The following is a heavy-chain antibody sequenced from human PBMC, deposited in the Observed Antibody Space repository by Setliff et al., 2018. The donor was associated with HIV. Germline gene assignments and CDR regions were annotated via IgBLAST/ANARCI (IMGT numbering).Heavy chain of an antibody. J-gene: IGHJ3*02. V-gene: IGHV1-18*01. Sequence: ASVKVSCKASGYTFTNYGISWVRQAPGQGLEWMGWISGYNGDTNYAQNFQGGVTMTRDTSISTAYMELSRLRSDDTAVYYCASKVHCTNGVCLDAFDIWGQGTMVTVSS. D-gene: IGHD2-8*01. CDR2: ISGYNGDT. CDR1: GYTFTNYG. CDR3: ASKVHCTNGVCLDAFDI.